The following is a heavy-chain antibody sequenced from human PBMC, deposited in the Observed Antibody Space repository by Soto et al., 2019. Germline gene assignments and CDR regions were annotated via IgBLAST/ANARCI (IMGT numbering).Heavy chain of an antibody. J-gene: IGHJ6*02. CDR1: GGSISSGGYY. V-gene: IGHV4-31*03. CDR3: ARDLRVRGAYKYYYGMDV. Sequence: SETLSLTCTVSGGSISSGGYYWSWIRQHPWKGLEWIGYIYFSGSTYYNPSLKSRVTISVDTSKNQFSLKLSSVTAADTAVYYCARDLRVRGAYKYYYGMDVWGQGTTVTVSS. D-gene: IGHD3-10*01. CDR2: IYFSGST.